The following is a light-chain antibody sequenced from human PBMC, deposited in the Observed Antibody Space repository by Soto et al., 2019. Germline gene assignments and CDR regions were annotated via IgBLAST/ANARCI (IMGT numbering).Light chain of an antibody. CDR2: EVT. V-gene: IGLV2-14*01. J-gene: IGLJ3*02. Sequence: QSALTQPASVSGSPGQSITISCTGTSSDIGGYNYVSWYQQHPGKAPKLIIYEVTNRPPGVSNRFSGSKSGNTASLTISGLQAEDEADYYCASYTTGSTLVFGGGTQLTVL. CDR3: ASYTTGSTLV. CDR1: SSDIGGYNY.